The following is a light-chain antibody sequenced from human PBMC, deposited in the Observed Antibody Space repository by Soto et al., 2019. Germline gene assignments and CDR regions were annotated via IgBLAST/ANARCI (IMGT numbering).Light chain of an antibody. CDR2: WAS. Sequence: DIVMTQSPDSLAVSLGERATINCKSSQSVLYSSNNKNYLSWYQQKPGQPPKLLIYWASTRESGVSDRFSGSGSGTDFTLTISSLQAEDVAVYYCQQYYSTPQAFGPGTKVDIK. CDR3: QQYYSTPQA. J-gene: IGKJ3*01. V-gene: IGKV4-1*01. CDR1: QSVLYSSNNKNY.